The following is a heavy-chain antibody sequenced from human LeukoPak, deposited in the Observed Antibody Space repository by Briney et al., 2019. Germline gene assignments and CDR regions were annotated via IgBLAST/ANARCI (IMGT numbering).Heavy chain of an antibody. V-gene: IGHV4-61*02. CDR1: GGSISSGSYY. J-gene: IGHJ5*02. CDR2: IYTSGST. CDR3: ARDVGPAITMVRGVDWFDP. Sequence: SETLSLTCTVSGGSISSGSYYWSWIRQPAGKGLEWIGRIYTSGSTNYNPSLKSRVTISVDTSKNQFSLKLSSVTAADTAVYYCARDVGPAITMVRGVDWFDPWGQGTLVTVSS. D-gene: IGHD3-10*01.